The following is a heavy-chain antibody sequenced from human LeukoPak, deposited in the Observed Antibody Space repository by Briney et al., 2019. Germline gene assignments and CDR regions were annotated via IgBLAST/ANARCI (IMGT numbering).Heavy chain of an antibody. J-gene: IGHJ4*02. V-gene: IGHV3-33*01. CDR3: ARDHSFAGTTPDY. CDR2: IWYDGSNK. CDR1: GFIFSSYG. Sequence: PGWSLTLSCAASGFIFSSYGLHWLRQAPGKGLEWVAVIWYDGSNKYYADSVKGRFTISRDNSKNTLYLQMNSLRAEDTAVYYCARDHSFAGTTPDYWGQGTLVTVSS. D-gene: IGHD1-7*01.